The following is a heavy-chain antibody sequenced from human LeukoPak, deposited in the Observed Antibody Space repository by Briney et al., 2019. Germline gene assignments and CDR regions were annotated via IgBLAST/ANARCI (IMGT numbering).Heavy chain of an antibody. J-gene: IGHJ5*02. CDR2: INGGGDGT. V-gene: IGHV3-23*01. CDR1: GFAFINYA. D-gene: IGHD3-10*01. Sequence: GGSLRLSCAASGFAFINYAMSWVRQAPGKGLEWVSTINGGGDGTHYADSVKGRFTISRDNAKNSLYLQMNSLRAEDTAVYYCARDSAPLLWFGELGWFDPWGQGTLVTVSS. CDR3: ARDSAPLLWFGELGWFDP.